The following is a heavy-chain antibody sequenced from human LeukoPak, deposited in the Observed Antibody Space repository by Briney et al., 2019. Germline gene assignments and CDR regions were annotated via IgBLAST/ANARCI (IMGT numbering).Heavy chain of an antibody. V-gene: IGHV1-69*04. CDR3: ARGFTYYYDSSGYYRGRGDY. D-gene: IGHD3-22*01. Sequence: GASVKVSCKASGGTFSSYAISWVRQAPGQGLEWMGRIIPILGIANYAQKFQGRVTITADKSTSTAYMELSSLRSEDTAVYYCARGFTYYYDSSGYYRGRGDYWGQGTLVTVSS. CDR1: GGTFSSYA. J-gene: IGHJ4*02. CDR2: IIPILGIA.